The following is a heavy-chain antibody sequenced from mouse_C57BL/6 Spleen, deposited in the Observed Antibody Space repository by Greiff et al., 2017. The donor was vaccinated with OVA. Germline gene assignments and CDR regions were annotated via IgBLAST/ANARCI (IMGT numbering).Heavy chain of an antibody. D-gene: IGHD1-1*01. CDR1: GFTFSSYA. J-gene: IGHJ1*03. CDR3: TREGLYYYGSSQGYFDV. CDR2: ISSGGDYI. Sequence: EVKLMESGEGLVKPGGSLKLSCAASGFTFSSYAMSWVRQTPEKRLEWVAYISSGGDYIYYADTVKGRFTISRDNARNTLYLQMSSLKSEDTAMYYCTREGLYYYGSSQGYFDVWGTGTTVTVSS. V-gene: IGHV5-9-1*02.